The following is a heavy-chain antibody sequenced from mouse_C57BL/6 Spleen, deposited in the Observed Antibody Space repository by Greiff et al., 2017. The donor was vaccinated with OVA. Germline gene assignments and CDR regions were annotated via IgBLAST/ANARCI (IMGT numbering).Heavy chain of an antibody. CDR1: GYTFTSYW. D-gene: IGHD1-1*01. V-gene: IGHV1-59*01. J-gene: IGHJ2*01. CDR2: IDPSDSYT. Sequence: VQLQQPGAELVRPGTSVKLSCKASGYTFTSYWMHWVKQRPGQGLEWIGVIDPSDSYTNYNQKFKGKATLTVDTSSSTAYMQLSSLTSEDSAVYYCARGGTTVVADYWGQGTTLTVSS. CDR3: ARGGTTVVADY.